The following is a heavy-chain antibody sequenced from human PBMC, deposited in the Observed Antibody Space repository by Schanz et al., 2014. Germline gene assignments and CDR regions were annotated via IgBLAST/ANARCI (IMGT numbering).Heavy chain of an antibody. J-gene: IGHJ4*02. V-gene: IGHV3-7*01. CDR3: ERFQSPHQPFDY. CDR1: GFTYSSYW. D-gene: IGHD2-2*01. CDR2: IKQDGSEG. Sequence: VQLVESGGGLVQPGGSLRLSCAASGFTYSSYWMSWVRQAPGQGLEWVCNIKQDGSEGYYVDSVKGRFTISRANAKNSLYLQMNSLRAEDTAVYYCERFQSPHQPFDYWGQGTLVTVSS.